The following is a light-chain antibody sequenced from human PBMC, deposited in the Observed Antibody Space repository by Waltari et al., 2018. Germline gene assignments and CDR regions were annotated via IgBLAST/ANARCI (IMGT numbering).Light chain of an antibody. CDR2: EVT. CDR3: SSRTNSITWV. J-gene: IGLJ3*02. V-gene: IGLV2-14*03. Sequence: QSALTQPASVSGSPGQSMTISCTATSSDFGDNKYVSWYQQHPGKAPKVVIYEVTERPSVVSNRFSGSKSGSTASLTISGLHTEDEADYYCSSRTNSITWVFGGGTKVTVL. CDR1: SSDFGDNKY.